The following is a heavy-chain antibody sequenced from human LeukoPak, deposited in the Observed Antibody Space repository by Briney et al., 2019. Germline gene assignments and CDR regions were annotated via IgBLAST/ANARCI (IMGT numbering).Heavy chain of an antibody. Sequence: GESLKISCKGSGYSFTNSWIGWVRQMPGKGLEWMGIIYPGDSDTRFNPSFQGQVTISADKSISTAYLQWSSLKASDTAMYYCARHGDSNSWSLDYWGQGTLVTVSS. V-gene: IGHV5-51*01. CDR1: GYSFTNSW. J-gene: IGHJ4*02. CDR3: ARHGDSNSWSLDY. D-gene: IGHD6-13*01. CDR2: IYPGDSDT.